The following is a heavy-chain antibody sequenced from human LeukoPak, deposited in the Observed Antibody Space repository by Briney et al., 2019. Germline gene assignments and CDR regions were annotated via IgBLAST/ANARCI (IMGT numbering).Heavy chain of an antibody. J-gene: IGHJ3*02. Sequence: SETLSLTCTVSGDSISSGDCYWSWIRQPAGKGLEWIGRISSSGSTNYNPSLKSRVTISVDTSKNQFSLKLSSVTAADTAVYFCAGGPYSYDSSGAFDIWGQGTMVTVSS. CDR1: GDSISSGDCY. V-gene: IGHV4-61*02. CDR2: ISSSGST. D-gene: IGHD3-22*01. CDR3: AGGPYSYDSSGAFDI.